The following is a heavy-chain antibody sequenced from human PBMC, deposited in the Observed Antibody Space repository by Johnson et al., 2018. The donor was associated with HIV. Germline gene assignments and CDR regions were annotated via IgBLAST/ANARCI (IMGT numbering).Heavy chain of an antibody. V-gene: IGHV3-66*03. Sequence: VQLVESGGGLIQPGGSLRLSCAASGFTVSSNYMSWVRQAPGKGLEWVSVIYSGGSTYYADSVKGRFTISRDNSKNTLYLQMNSLRIEDTAVYHCARGGGCGGDCYSGYDAFDIWGQGTMVTVSS. J-gene: IGHJ3*02. CDR3: ARGGGCGGDCYSGYDAFDI. D-gene: IGHD2-21*01. CDR2: IYSGGST. CDR1: GFTVSSNY.